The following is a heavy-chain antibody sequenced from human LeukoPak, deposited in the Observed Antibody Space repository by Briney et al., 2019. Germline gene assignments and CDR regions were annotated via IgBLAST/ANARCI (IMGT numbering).Heavy chain of an antibody. V-gene: IGHV4-34*01. D-gene: IGHD2-2*01. Sequence: SETLSLTCAVHGGSFSGYYWSWIRQPPGKGLEWIGEINHSGSTNYNPSLKSRVTISVDTSKNQFSLKLSSVTAADTAVYYCARGFRGVPAARGRGFDYWGQGTLVTVSS. CDR3: ARGFRGVPAARGRGFDY. CDR2: INHSGST. J-gene: IGHJ4*02. CDR1: GGSFSGYY.